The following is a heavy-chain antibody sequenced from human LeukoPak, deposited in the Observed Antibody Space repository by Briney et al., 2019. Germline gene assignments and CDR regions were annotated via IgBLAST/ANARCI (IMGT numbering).Heavy chain of an antibody. CDR3: AREAHYGMDV. CDR1: GFTFKNYA. CDR2: ISGDAVTS. J-gene: IGHJ6*02. Sequence: GGSLRLSCAASGFTFKNYAMNWVRQSPGQGLEWVSTISGDAVTSWYADSVKGRFTVSRDNSKNIVFLQMNNLRAEDTAVYYCAREAHYGMDVWGQGTTVTVSS. V-gene: IGHV3-23*01.